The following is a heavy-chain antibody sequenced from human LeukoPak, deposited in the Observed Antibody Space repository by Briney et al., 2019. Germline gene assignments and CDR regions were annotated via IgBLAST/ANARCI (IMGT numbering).Heavy chain of an antibody. V-gene: IGHV3-74*01. Sequence: PGGSLRLSCAASGINFSSFWMHWVRQAPGKGLVWVSRINSDGSSTSYADSVKGRFTISRDNAKNTLYLQMNSLRAEDTAVYYCARDLVVADMTYFDLWGRGTLVTVSS. J-gene: IGHJ2*01. CDR2: INSDGSST. D-gene: IGHD2-15*01. CDR3: ARDLVVADMTYFDL. CDR1: GINFSSFW.